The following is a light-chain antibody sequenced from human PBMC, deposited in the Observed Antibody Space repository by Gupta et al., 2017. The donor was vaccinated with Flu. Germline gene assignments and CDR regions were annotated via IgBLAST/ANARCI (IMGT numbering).Light chain of an antibody. J-gene: IGKJ1*01. Sequence: SALFASVGDRVTITGRASHSIRNYLNWYKKKPWEAPKLLIYRASSWQSGVPSRFSGSGYGTDFTLTISSLQPEDSARYFCRQSESKPLLTFGHGTKVDIK. CDR2: RAS. CDR3: RQSESKPLLT. V-gene: IGKV1-39*01. CDR1: HSIRNY.